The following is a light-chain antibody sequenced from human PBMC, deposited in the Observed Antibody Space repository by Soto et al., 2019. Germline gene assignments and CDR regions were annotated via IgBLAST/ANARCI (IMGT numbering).Light chain of an antibody. CDR1: SSDVGNYNY. CDR3: CSYAGSYTWV. CDR2: DVN. Sequence: QSVLTQPRSVSGSPGQSVTISCTGTSSDVGNYNYVSWYQQHPGKAPKVMIYDVNKWPSGVPDRFSGSKSGNTASLNISRLQAEDEADYYCCSYAGSYTWVFGGGTKLTVL. V-gene: IGLV2-11*01. J-gene: IGLJ3*02.